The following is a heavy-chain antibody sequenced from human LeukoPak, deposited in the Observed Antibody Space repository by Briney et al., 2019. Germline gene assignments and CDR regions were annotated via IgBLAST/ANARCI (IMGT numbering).Heavy chain of an antibody. CDR1: GNTFTTYY. V-gene: IGHV1-46*01. Sequence: GASVKVSCKPSGNTFTTYYMHWVRQAPGQGLEWMGIINPSDGSTSYAQKFQGRVTMTWDTSTSTVYMELSSLRSEDTAVYYCARGAQESWLGTWGRGTLVTVSS. CDR2: INPSDGST. J-gene: IGHJ5*02. CDR3: ARGAQESWLGT.